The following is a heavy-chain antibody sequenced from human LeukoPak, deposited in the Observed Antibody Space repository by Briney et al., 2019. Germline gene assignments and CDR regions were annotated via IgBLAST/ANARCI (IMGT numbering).Heavy chain of an antibody. CDR3: AREHEGYYYYYYVDV. Sequence: ASVKASCKASGRTYSHYAISRVRQAPGQGLKWMGGIITIFGTANHAQKFQGRVTNTADKSTSTASMERSSLRSEDTAVYYCAREHEGYYYYYYVDVWGKGTTVTVSS. J-gene: IGHJ6*03. CDR1: GRTYSHYA. CDR2: IITIFGTA. V-gene: IGHV1-69*06.